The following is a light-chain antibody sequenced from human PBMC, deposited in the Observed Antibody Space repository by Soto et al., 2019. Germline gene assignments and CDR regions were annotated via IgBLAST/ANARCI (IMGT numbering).Light chain of an antibody. CDR2: DVS. J-gene: IGKJ5*01. V-gene: IGKV1-33*01. Sequence: DIQMTQSPSSLSVSVGDRVTITCQASHDITNYLNWYQQKPGKAPKLLIYDVSKLETGVPSRFSASGSGTDFTFTISSLQPEDIATYFCQQYDDLPITFGQATRLDVK. CDR3: QQYDDLPIT. CDR1: HDITNY.